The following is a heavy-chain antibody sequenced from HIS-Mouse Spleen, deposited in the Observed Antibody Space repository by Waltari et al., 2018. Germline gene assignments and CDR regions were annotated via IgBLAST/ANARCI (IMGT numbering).Heavy chain of an antibody. CDR2: IYYSGST. V-gene: IGHV4-39*07. CDR1: VGSIRSRRYY. D-gene: IGHD6-13*01. J-gene: IGHJ2*01. Sequence: QLQLQASGPGLVKPSETLSLTCTVSVGSIRSRRYYWGWIRQPPGKGLEWIGSIYYSGSTYYNPSLKSRVTISVDTSKNQFSLKLSSVTAADTAVYYCAREIPYSSSWYDWYFDLWGRGTLVTVSS. CDR3: AREIPYSSSWYDWYFDL.